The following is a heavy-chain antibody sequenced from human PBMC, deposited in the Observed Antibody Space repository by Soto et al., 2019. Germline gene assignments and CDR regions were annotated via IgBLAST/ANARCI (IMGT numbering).Heavy chain of an antibody. CDR3: ARVKISGWYSDAFDI. CDR1: GYTFTSYG. D-gene: IGHD6-19*01. Sequence: ASVKVSCKASGYTFTSYGISWARQAPGQGLEWMGWISAYNGNTNYAQKLQGRVTMTTDTSTSTAYMELRSLRSDDTAVYYCARVKISGWYSDAFDIWGQGTMVTVSS. J-gene: IGHJ3*02. CDR2: ISAYNGNT. V-gene: IGHV1-18*01.